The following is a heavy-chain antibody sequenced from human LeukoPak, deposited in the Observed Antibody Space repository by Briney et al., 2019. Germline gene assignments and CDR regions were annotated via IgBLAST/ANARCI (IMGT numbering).Heavy chain of an antibody. D-gene: IGHD5-12*01. V-gene: IGHV3-7*01. Sequence: GGSLRLSCAASEFTFSSYWMSWVRQAPGKGLEWVANIRGDGSEKHYVDSVKGRFTISRDNAKNSLYLEMNSLRAEDTAVYYCARYLNSGPADYWGQGSLVTVSS. CDR3: ARYLNSGPADY. J-gene: IGHJ4*02. CDR1: EFTFSSYW. CDR2: IRGDGSEK.